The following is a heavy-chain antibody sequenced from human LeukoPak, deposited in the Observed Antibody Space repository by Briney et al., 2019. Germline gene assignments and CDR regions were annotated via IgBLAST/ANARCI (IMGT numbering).Heavy chain of an antibody. J-gene: IGHJ6*03. CDR3: ATHSTLGPNYYYYMDV. CDR2: IRGTGERT. CDR1: GFTFSNYD. Sequence: GGSLRLSCAASGFTFSNYDMTWVRHDPGEGLEWVSSIRGTGERTYYPDSGKGHFTNARDNSKDALYLQMDSLRAEDTAVYYCATHSTLGPNYYYYMDVWGKGTTVTVSS. D-gene: IGHD3-16*01. V-gene: IGHV3-23*01.